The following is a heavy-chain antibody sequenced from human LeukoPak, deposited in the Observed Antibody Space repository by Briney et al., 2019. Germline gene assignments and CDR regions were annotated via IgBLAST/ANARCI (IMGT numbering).Heavy chain of an antibody. CDR2: THYSGST. CDR3: ARDAYYYDSSGLFDY. J-gene: IGHJ4*02. V-gene: IGHV4-59*12. Sequence: SETLSLTCTVSGGSISSYYWSWLRQPPGKGLEYIGYTHYSGSTNYNPSLKSRVTISLDTSGNQFSLKLSSVTAADTAVYYCARDAYYYDSSGLFDYWGQGTLVTVSS. CDR1: GGSISSYY. D-gene: IGHD3-22*01.